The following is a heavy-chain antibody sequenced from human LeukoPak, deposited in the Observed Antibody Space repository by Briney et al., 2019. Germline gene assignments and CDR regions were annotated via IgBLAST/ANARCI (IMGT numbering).Heavy chain of an antibody. J-gene: IGHJ4*02. CDR3: ARFRGYSGYEVDY. CDR2: INHSGST. CDR1: GGSFSGYY. V-gene: IGHV4-34*01. D-gene: IGHD5-12*01. Sequence: SETLSVTCAVYGGSFSGYYWSWIHQPRGKGLEWIGEINHSGSTNYNPSLKSRVTISVDTSKNQFSLKLSSVTAADTAVYYCARFRGYSGYEVDYWGQGTLVTVSS.